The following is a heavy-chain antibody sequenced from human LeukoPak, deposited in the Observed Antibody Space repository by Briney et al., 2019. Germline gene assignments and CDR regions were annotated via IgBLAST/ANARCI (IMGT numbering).Heavy chain of an antibody. J-gene: IGHJ4*02. CDR2: IYYSGST. Sequence: SETLSLTCTLSGGSISSSSYYWGWIRQPPGKGLEWIGSIYYSGSTYYNPSLKSRVTISVDTSKNQFSLKLSSVTAADTAVYYCARRSSSWYIPQIDYWGQGTLVTVSS. V-gene: IGHV4-39*01. D-gene: IGHD6-13*01. CDR3: ARRSSSWYIPQIDY. CDR1: GGSISSSSYY.